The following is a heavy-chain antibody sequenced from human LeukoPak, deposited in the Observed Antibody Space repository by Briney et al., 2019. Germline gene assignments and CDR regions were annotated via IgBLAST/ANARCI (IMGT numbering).Heavy chain of an antibody. J-gene: IGHJ3*02. Sequence: GASVKVSCKASGYTFTGYYMHWVRQAPGQGLEWMGWINPNSGGTNYAQKFQGRVTMARDTSISTAYMELSRLRSDDTAVYYCARDVLRFLEWYNDRDAFDIWGQGTMVTVSS. CDR1: GYTFTGYY. V-gene: IGHV1-2*02. CDR2: INPNSGGT. D-gene: IGHD3-3*01. CDR3: ARDVLRFLEWYNDRDAFDI.